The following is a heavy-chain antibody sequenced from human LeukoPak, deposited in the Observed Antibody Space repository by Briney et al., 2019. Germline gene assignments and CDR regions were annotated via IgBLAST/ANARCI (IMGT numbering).Heavy chain of an antibody. D-gene: IGHD3-10*01. CDR2: IYYSGST. CDR3: ARGTNMVRGVTSAADFDY. V-gene: IGHV4-30-4*02. Sequence: SETLSLTCTVSGGSISSGDNYWSWIRQPPGKGLEWIGYIYYSGSTYYNPSLKSRVTISVDTSKNQFSLKLSSVTAADTAVYYCARGTNMVRGVTSAADFDYWGQGTLVTVSS. CDR1: GGSISSGDNY. J-gene: IGHJ4*02.